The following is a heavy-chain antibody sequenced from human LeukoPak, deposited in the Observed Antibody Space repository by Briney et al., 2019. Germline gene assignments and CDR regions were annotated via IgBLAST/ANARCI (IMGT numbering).Heavy chain of an antibody. V-gene: IGHV4-39*07. Sequence: SETLSLTCAVSGGSISSSSYYWGWIRQPPGKGLEWIGSIYYSGSTYYNPSLKSRVTISVDTSKNQFSLKLSSVTAADTAVYYCAREAYYGSGIYYYMDVWGKGTTVTISS. J-gene: IGHJ6*03. CDR2: IYYSGST. CDR3: AREAYYGSGIYYYMDV. CDR1: GGSISSSSYY. D-gene: IGHD3-10*01.